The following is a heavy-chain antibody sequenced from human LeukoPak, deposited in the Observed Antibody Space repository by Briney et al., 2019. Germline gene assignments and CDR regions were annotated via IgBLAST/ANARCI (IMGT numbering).Heavy chain of an antibody. CDR2: ITGSGSRI. J-gene: IGHJ4*02. CDR3: AEAASVRGVSY. D-gene: IGHD3-10*01. CDR1: GLTFSRFA. V-gene: IGHV3-23*01. Sequence: GGSLRLSCVASGLTFSRFAMAWVRQAPGRGPEWVSSITGSGSRIWNADSVKGRFTISRDNSKNTMYLQMNSLRAEDTAVYYCAEAASVRGVSYWGQGTLVTVSS.